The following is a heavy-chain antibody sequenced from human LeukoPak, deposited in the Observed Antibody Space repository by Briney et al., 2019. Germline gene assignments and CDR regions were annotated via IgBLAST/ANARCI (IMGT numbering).Heavy chain of an antibody. J-gene: IGHJ4*02. CDR2: IKQDGSEK. CDR3: ARLVYSSGWD. D-gene: IGHD6-19*01. CDR1: GFTFDDYG. V-gene: IGHV3-7*01. Sequence: TGGSLRLSCAASGFTFDDYGMSWVRQAPGKGLEWVANIKQDGSEKYYVDSVKGRFTISRDNAKNSLYLQMNSLRAEDTAVYYCARLVYSSGWDWGQGTLVTVSS.